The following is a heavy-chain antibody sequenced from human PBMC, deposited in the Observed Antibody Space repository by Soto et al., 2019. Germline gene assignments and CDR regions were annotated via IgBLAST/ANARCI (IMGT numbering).Heavy chain of an antibody. V-gene: IGHV4-34*01. J-gene: IGHJ5*02. CDR2: INHSGST. D-gene: IGHD3-3*01. Sequence: QVQLQQWGAGLLKPSETLSLTCAVYGGSFSGYYWSWIRQPPGKGLEWIGEINHSGSTNYNPSLKSQVTISVDTSKNQFSLKLSSVTAADTAVYYCAAGDFWSGYHAGWFDPWGQGTLVTVSS. CDR1: GGSFSGYY. CDR3: AAGDFWSGYHAGWFDP.